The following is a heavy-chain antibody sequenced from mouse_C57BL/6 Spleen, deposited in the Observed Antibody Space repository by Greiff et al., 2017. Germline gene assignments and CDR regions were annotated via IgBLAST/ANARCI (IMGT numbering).Heavy chain of an antibody. J-gene: IGHJ2*01. Sequence: VQLQQSGAELVRPGASVKLSCTASGFNIKDDYMHWVKQRPEQGLEWIGWIDPENGDTEYASQFQGKATITADTSSNTAYLQLSSLTSEDTAVYYYTTGNPYDFDYWGQGTTLTVSS. CDR3: TTGNPYDFDY. D-gene: IGHD2-1*01. CDR2: IDPENGDT. V-gene: IGHV14-4*01. CDR1: GFNIKDDY.